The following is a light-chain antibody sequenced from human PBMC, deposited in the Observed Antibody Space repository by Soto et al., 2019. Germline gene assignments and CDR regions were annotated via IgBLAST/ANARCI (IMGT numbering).Light chain of an antibody. J-gene: IGKJ4*01. CDR2: AAS. CDR3: QKYNSAPLT. V-gene: IGKV1-27*01. Sequence: DIHMTQSPSSLSASVGDRVTITCRASQGISNYLAWYQQKPGKVPKLLIYAASTLRSGLPSRFSGSGSGTDFPLTISSLQPEDVATYYCQKYNSAPLTLGGGTKVEIK. CDR1: QGISNY.